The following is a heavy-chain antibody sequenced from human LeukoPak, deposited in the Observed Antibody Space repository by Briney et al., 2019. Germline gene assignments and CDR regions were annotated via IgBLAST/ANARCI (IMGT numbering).Heavy chain of an antibody. Sequence: GGSLRLPCAASGFTFSSYAMNWVRQAPGKGLEWVSHITASGTAMFYADSVKGRFTISRDNAKNSLYLQMNSLRDEDTAVYYCASSGSYRFDYWGQGTLVTVSS. V-gene: IGHV3-48*02. CDR1: GFTFSSYA. J-gene: IGHJ4*02. D-gene: IGHD1-26*01. CDR2: ITASGTAM. CDR3: ASSGSYRFDY.